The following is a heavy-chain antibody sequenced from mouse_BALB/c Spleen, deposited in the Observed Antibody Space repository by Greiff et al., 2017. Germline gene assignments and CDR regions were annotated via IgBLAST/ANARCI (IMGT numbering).Heavy chain of an antibody. CDR1: GYTFTSYV. CDR2: INPYNDGT. V-gene: IGHV1-14*01. D-gene: IGHD1-1*01. Sequence: VQLQQSGPELVKPGASVKMSCKASGYTFTSYVMHWVKQKPGQGLEWIGYINPYNDGTKYNEKFKGKATLTSDKSSSTAYMELSSLTAEDSAVYYSARECNSHDYYGRACFAYWGQGTLVTVAA. J-gene: IGHJ3*01. CDR3: ARECNSHDYYGRACFAY.